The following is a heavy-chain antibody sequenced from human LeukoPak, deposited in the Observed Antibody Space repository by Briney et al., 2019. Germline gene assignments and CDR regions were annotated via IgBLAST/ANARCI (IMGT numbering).Heavy chain of an antibody. Sequence: PSETLSLTCTVSGGSIRSGAYYWRWVRQPAGKGLEWIARIYSNGNTFYNSSLKRRFTISLDTSKNQFSLNLNSVTAADTAIYYCARDYGGRDGFFDYWGQGTLVTVSS. D-gene: IGHD4-23*01. V-gene: IGHV4-61*02. CDR2: IYSNGNT. CDR3: ARDYGGRDGFFDY. J-gene: IGHJ4*02. CDR1: GGSIRSGAYY.